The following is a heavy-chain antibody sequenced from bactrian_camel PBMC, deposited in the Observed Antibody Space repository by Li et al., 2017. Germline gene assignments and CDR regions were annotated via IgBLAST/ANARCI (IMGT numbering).Heavy chain of an antibody. V-gene: IGHV3S40*01. D-gene: IGHD4*01. CDR1: GFTFSSSD. Sequence: VQLVESGGGLVQPGGSLRLSCAASGFTFSSSDMSWGRQIPGKGLEWVSGLNSGGSGAYYADSVKGRFTISRDNAKNTVYLQMNNLKSDDTALYYCVARRLFDGAGGADFGYWGQGTQVTVS. CDR2: LNSGGSGA. CDR3: VARRLFDGAGGADFGY. J-gene: IGHJ6*01.